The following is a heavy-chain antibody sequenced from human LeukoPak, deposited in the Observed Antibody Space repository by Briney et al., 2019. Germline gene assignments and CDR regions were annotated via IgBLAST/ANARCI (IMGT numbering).Heavy chain of an antibody. CDR3: ARYLGGEDYGALSY. Sequence: GGSLRLSCAASGFTVSSNYMSWVRQAPGKGLEWVSHISTAGSNRTYADFVKGRFTISRDNAKNSLYLQMNSLRAEDTAVYYCARYLGGEDYGALSYWGQGTLVTVSS. J-gene: IGHJ4*02. CDR1: GFTVSSNY. CDR2: ISTAGSNR. V-gene: IGHV3-11*01. D-gene: IGHD4-17*01.